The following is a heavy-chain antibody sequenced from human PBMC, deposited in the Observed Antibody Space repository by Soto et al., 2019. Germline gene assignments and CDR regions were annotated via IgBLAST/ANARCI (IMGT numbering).Heavy chain of an antibody. J-gene: IGHJ4*02. CDR2: IYYSGST. CDR3: ARANYYYDSSGYSLYFDY. CDR1: GGSISSGGYY. D-gene: IGHD3-22*01. V-gene: IGHV4-31*02. Sequence: LCGGSISSGGYYWSWIRQHPGKCLEWIGYIYYSGSTYYNPSLKSRVTISVDTSKNQFSLKLSSVTAADTAVYYCARANYYYDSSGYSLYFDYWGQGTLVTVSS.